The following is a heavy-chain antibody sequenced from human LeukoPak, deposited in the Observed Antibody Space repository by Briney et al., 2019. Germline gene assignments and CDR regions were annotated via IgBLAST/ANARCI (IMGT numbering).Heavy chain of an antibody. Sequence: GGSLRLSCAGSEFTFSDYALNWVRQAPGKGLEWVSVISGSGAGIYYADTVKGRFTISRDNSKNTLYLQMNSLRAEDTAVYYCAKARLVRTGWVYFDFWGQGTLVTVSS. D-gene: IGHD2-8*02. CDR3: AKARLVRTGWVYFDF. CDR2: ISGSGAGI. J-gene: IGHJ4*02. V-gene: IGHV3-23*01. CDR1: EFTFSDYA.